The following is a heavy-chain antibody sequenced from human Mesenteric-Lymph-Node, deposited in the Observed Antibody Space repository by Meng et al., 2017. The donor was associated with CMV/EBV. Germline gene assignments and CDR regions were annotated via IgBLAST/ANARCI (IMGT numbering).Heavy chain of an antibody. D-gene: IGHD1-20*01. J-gene: IGHJ4*02. CDR1: RFTFNNYA. V-gene: IGHV3-23*03. Sequence: AASRFTFNNYAMNWVRQAPGKGLEWVSVVYGGGGGTYYADSVQGRFTISRDNSRSTLYLQMNNLRGDDTALYYCAKGVNWNRPPFDHWGQGTLVTVSS. CDR2: VYGGGGGT. CDR3: AKGVNWNRPPFDH.